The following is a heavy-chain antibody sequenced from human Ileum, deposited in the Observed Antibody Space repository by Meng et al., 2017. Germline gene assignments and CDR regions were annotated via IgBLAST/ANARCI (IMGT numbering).Heavy chain of an antibody. CDR1: GYTFTDYY. J-gene: IGHJ3*02. Sequence: ASVKVSCKASGYTFTDYYLHWMRQAPGQGLDWMACINPYSGGTNYAQMFQGRVTLTRDTSISTVYMDLRWLGSDDTAVYYCARGPDHGAFDIWGLGTMVTVSS. CDR2: INPYSGGT. CDR3: ARGPDHGAFDI. D-gene: IGHD1-14*01. V-gene: IGHV1-2*02.